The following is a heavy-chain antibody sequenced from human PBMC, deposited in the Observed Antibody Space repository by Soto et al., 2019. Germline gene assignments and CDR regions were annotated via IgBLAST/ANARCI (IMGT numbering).Heavy chain of an antibody. V-gene: IGHV6-1*01. CDR2: TYYRSKWYN. CDR1: GNSVSRNSAA. Sequence: SQTLSLTWVISGNSVSRNSAAWIWISQSPTRGLEWLGRTYYRSKWYNDYAVSVKSRITINPDTSKNQFSLHLDSVIPEDTAVYHCARGASFRGQEVCGQVTPVTVS. D-gene: IGHD3-16*01. CDR3: ARGASFRGQEV. J-gene: IGHJ6*01.